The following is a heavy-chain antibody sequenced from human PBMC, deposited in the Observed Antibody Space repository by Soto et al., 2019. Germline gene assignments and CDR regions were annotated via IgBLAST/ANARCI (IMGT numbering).Heavy chain of an antibody. J-gene: IGHJ5*02. CDR1: GGSVTYGSFY. Sequence: QVQLQESGPGLVKPSETLSLTCTVSGGSVTYGSFYWSWIRQPPGKGLEWIGYIYYTGSTNCNPSLKSRATISLDTSKNQFSLKLSSVTAADTAVYYCARDYYDSGSSSRAWFDPWGQGTLVTVSS. D-gene: IGHD3-22*01. V-gene: IGHV4-61*01. CDR3: ARDYYDSGSSSRAWFDP. CDR2: IYYTGST.